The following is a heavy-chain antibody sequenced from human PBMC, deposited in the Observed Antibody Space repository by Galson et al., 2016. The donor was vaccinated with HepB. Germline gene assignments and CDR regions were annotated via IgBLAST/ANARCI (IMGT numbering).Heavy chain of an antibody. CDR3: ARQPRSRKAYYFDY. V-gene: IGHV3-11*01. CDR1: GFTFHDYF. Sequence: SLRLSCAASGFTFHDYFMTWIRQAPGKGLEWVSYISSSGNTIYYGDSVKGRFTISRDNAKDSLYLQMNSLRAEDTAVYYCARQPRSRKAYYFDYWGQGILVAVSS. CDR2: ISSSGNTI. J-gene: IGHJ4*02. D-gene: IGHD1-14*01.